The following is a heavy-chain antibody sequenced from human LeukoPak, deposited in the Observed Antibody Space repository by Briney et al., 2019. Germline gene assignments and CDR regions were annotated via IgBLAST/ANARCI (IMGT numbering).Heavy chain of an antibody. CDR2: VSYGGSIK. D-gene: IGHD2-2*01. J-gene: IGHJ4*02. CDR1: GFTFSNYT. Sequence: GRSLRLSCVASGFTFSNYTMHWVRQAPGKGLEWMAVVSYGGSIKYYADSVKSRLTISRDNSENTLYLQMNSLRAEDTAVYYCVATSGSSTNWGQGTLVTVSS. CDR3: VATSGSSTN. V-gene: IGHV3-30-3*01.